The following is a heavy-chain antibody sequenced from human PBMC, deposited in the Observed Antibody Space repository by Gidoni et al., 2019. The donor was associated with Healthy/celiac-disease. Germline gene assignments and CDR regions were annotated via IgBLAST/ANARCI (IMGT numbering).Heavy chain of an antibody. CDR1: GYTFTSHY. D-gene: IGHD2-2*01. Sequence: AQLVQSVAALKKPRASVNVSCMASGYTFTSHYMHWVRQAPRQWLEWMGWINPKSGGKNYAQKLQGRGNMTRDTSISTAYMELSRLRSDDTAVYYWARGKVVVPAAQRRSAFDIWGQGTMVTVSS. J-gene: IGHJ3*02. CDR2: INPKSGGK. CDR3: ARGKVVVPAAQRRSAFDI. V-gene: IGHV1-2*02.